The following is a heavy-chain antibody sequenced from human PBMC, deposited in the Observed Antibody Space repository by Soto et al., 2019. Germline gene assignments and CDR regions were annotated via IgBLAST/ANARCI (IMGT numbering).Heavy chain of an antibody. CDR2: IYYSGST. CDR1: GVSISSGGYY. J-gene: IGHJ6*02. Sequence: SETLSLTCTVSGVSISSGGYYWSWIRQHPGKGLEWIGYIYYSGSTYYNPSLKSRVTISVDTSKNQFSLKLSSVTAADTAVYYCARDLGHSYGSRGMDVWGQVTTVTVSS. CDR3: ARDLGHSYGSRGMDV. V-gene: IGHV4-31*03. D-gene: IGHD5-18*01.